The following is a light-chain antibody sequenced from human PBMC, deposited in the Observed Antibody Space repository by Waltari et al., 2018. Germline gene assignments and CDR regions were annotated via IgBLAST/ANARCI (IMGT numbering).Light chain of an antibody. CDR3: TSYTTTDTLYV. Sequence: QSALTHPASVSGPPGQSSTTPCTGPTSTFGFFNIAPCYQQYPGKAPKLIIFDVSNRPSGISDRFSGSKSGNTASLTISGLQAEDEADYICTSYTTTDTLYVFGTGTQVTVL. V-gene: IGLV2-14*03. CDR2: DVS. J-gene: IGLJ1*01. CDR1: TSTFGFFNI.